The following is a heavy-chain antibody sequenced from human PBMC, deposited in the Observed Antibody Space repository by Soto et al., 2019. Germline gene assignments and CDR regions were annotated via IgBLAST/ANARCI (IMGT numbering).Heavy chain of an antibody. Sequence: QVQLQESGPGLVKPSQTLSLTCTVSGGSISSGDYYWSWIRQPPGKGLEWIGYIYYSGCTYYNPSLXTXVXIXXDTATNQFSLELISVTAADTAVYYCARAAPLVTDGWGQGTTVTVSS. CDR2: IYYSGCT. V-gene: IGHV4-30-4*01. CDR3: ARAAPLVTDG. CDR1: GGSISSGDYY. D-gene: IGHD5-18*01. J-gene: IGHJ6*02.